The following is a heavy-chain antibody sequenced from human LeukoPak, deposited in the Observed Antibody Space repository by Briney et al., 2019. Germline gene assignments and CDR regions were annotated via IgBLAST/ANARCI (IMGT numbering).Heavy chain of an antibody. CDR3: ACDTFGGVIGIFDY. Sequence: SVKVSCKASGGTFSSYAISWVRQAPGQGLEWMGGIIPIFGTANYAQKFQGRVTITADESTSTAYMELSSLRSEDTAVYYCACDTFGGVIGIFDYWGQGTLVTVSS. D-gene: IGHD3-16*02. CDR1: GGTFSSYA. J-gene: IGHJ4*02. V-gene: IGHV1-69*13. CDR2: IIPIFGTA.